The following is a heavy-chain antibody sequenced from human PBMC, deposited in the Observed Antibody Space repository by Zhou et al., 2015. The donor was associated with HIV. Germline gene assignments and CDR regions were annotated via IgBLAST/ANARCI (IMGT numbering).Heavy chain of an antibody. V-gene: IGHV3-30*02. CDR3: AKVGLSDSSGHWYHMDV. CDR1: GFFVSSNY. CDR2: MRHTINDQ. J-gene: IGHJ6*03. D-gene: IGHD3-22*01. Sequence: VQLVESGGRLGPAWGGSLRLSCAASGFFVSSNYMSWVRQAPGKGLEWVAFMRHTINDQHYADSVKGRFTISRDTSKSTLYLQMNSLRVEDTAMYYCAKVGLSDSSGHWYHMDVWGKGTTVTVSS.